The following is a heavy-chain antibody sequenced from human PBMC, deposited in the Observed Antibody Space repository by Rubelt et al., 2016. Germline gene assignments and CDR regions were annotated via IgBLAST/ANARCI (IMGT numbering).Heavy chain of an antibody. Sequence: IYPGDSDTRYSPSFQGQVTTSADKSISTAYLQWSSLKASDTAMYYCARQIWFGEGDAFDIWGQGTMVTVSS. J-gene: IGHJ3*02. D-gene: IGHD3-10*01. V-gene: IGHV5-51*01. CDR3: ARQIWFGEGDAFDI. CDR2: IYPGDSDT.